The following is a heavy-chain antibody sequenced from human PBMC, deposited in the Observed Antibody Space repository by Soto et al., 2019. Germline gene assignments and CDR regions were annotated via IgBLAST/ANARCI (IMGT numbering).Heavy chain of an antibody. CDR1: GYTFTSYG. D-gene: IGHD2-2*02. J-gene: IGHJ6*02. Sequence: ASVKVSCKASGYTFTSYGISWVRQAPGQGLEWMGWISAYNGNTNYAQKLQGRVTMTTDTSTSTAYMELRSLRSDDTAVYYCARKAMGYCISTSCYKNYYGMDVWGQGTTVTVSS. V-gene: IGHV1-18*01. CDR2: ISAYNGNT. CDR3: ARKAMGYCISTSCYKNYYGMDV.